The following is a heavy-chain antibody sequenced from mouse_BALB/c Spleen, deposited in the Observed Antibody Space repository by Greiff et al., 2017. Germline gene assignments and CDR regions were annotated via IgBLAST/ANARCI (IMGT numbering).Heavy chain of an antibody. CDR3: ASYYGSSYAMDY. CDR2: IDPYNGGT. J-gene: IGHJ4*01. V-gene: IGHV1S135*01. Sequence: EVQRVESGPELVKPGASVKVSCKASGYAFTSYNMYWVKQSHGKSLEWIGYIDPYNGGTSYNQKFKDKATLTADKSSSTAYMQLSSLTSEDSAVYYCASYYGSSYAMDYWGQGTSVTVSS. D-gene: IGHD1-1*01. CDR1: GYAFTSYN.